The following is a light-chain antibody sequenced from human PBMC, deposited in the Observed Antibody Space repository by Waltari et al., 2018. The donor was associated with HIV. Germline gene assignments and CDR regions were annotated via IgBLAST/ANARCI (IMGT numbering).Light chain of an antibody. CDR3: QQYHDYPWT. V-gene: IGKV3-11*01. CDR2: DAS. CDR1: QSVSSY. J-gene: IGKJ1*01. Sequence: EIVLTQSPATLSLSPGERATLSCRASQSVSSYLAWYQQKPGQAPRLLIYDASNRATGIPARFSGSGSGTDFTLTISSLEPEDFAVYYCQQYHDYPWTFGQGTTV.